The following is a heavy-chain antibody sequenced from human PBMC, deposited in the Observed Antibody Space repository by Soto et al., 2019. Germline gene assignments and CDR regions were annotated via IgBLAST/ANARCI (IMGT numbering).Heavy chain of an antibody. CDR2: IYYSGST. CDR1: GGSISSYY. Sequence: SETLSLTCTVSGGSISSYYWSWIRQPPGKGLEWIGYIYYSGSTNYNPSLKSRVTISVDTSKNQSSLKLSSVTAADTAVYYCARDAKVGATSGGYYYYGMDVWGQGTTVTVSS. V-gene: IGHV4-59*01. J-gene: IGHJ6*02. CDR3: ARDAKVGATSGGYYYYGMDV. D-gene: IGHD1-26*01.